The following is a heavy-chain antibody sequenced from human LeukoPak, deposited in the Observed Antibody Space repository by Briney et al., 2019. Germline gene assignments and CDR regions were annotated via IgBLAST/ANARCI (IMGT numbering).Heavy chain of an antibody. Sequence: GGSLRLSCAASGFTFSSYSMNWVRQAPVKVLEWVSSISSSSSYIYYADSVKGRFTISRDNAKNSLYLQMNSLRAEDTAVYYCARVVDGIAAASFDWGQGTLVTVSS. J-gene: IGHJ4*02. CDR2: ISSSSSYI. V-gene: IGHV3-21*01. CDR3: ARVVDGIAAASFD. CDR1: GFTFSSYS. D-gene: IGHD6-13*01.